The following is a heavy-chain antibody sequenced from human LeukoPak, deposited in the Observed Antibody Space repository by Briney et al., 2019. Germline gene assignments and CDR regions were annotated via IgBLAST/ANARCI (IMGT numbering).Heavy chain of an antibody. D-gene: IGHD3-22*01. CDR2: IYYSGST. J-gene: IGHJ4*02. CDR3: ARVDYDSSGYYFDY. V-gene: IGHV4-61*08. CDR1: GGSVSSGGYY. Sequence: SEALSLTCTVSGGSVSSGGYYWSWIRQPPGKGLEWIGYIYYSGSTNYNPSLKSRVTISVDTSKNQFSLKLSSVTAADTAVYYCARVDYDSSGYYFDYWGQGTLVTVSS.